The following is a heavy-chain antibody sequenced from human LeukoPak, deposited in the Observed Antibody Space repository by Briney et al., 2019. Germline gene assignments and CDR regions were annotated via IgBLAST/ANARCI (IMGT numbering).Heavy chain of an antibody. CDR2: IYTSGST. D-gene: IGHD3-22*01. CDR3: AREVEGDSSGYAPFDY. J-gene: IGHJ4*02. Sequence: PSETLSLTCTVSGGSISSYYWSWIRQPAGKGLEWIGRIYTSGSTNYNPSLKSRVTMSVDTSKNQFSLKLSSVTAADTAVYYCAREVEGDSSGYAPFDYWGQGTLVTVSS. CDR1: GGSISSYY. V-gene: IGHV4-4*07.